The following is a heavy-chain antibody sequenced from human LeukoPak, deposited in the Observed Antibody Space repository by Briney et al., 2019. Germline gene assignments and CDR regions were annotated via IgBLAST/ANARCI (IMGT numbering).Heavy chain of an antibody. V-gene: IGHV3-21*01. CDR2: ISSSSSYI. J-gene: IGHJ5*02. CDR3: ARDIVVVPAAIEAHNWFDP. D-gene: IGHD2-2*01. CDR1: GFTFSSYG. Sequence: PGGSLRLSCAASGFTFSSYGMHWVRQAPGKGLEWVSSISSSSSYIYYADSVKGRFTISRDNAKNSLYLQMNSLRAEDTAMYYCARDIVVVPAAIEAHNWFDPWGQGTLVTVSS.